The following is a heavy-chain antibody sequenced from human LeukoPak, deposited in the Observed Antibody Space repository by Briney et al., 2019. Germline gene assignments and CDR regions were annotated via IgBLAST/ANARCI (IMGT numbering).Heavy chain of an antibody. CDR2: IIPIFGTA. Sequence: SVKVSCKASGYTFTGYYMHWVRQAPGQGLEWMGGIIPIFGTANYAQKFQGRVTITADKSTSTAYMELSRLRSDDTAVYYCAREGNSGSYWVFDYWGQGTLVTVSS. J-gene: IGHJ4*02. CDR1: GYTFTGYY. CDR3: AREGNSGSYWVFDY. D-gene: IGHD1-26*01. V-gene: IGHV1-69*06.